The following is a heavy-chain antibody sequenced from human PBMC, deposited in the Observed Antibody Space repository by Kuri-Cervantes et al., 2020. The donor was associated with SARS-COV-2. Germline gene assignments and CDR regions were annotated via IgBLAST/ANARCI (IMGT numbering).Heavy chain of an antibody. Sequence: GGSLRLSCAASGFIVSSSYMSWVRQAPGKGLEWVSIIYAGGGTYYADSVKGQFTISRDISKNTVFLQMNRLRPEDTAVYYCARSCTYARCSEYFQHWGQGTLVTDSS. J-gene: IGHJ1*01. CDR3: ARSCTYARCSEYFQH. CDR2: IYAGGGT. D-gene: IGHD2-8*01. CDR1: GFIVSSSY. V-gene: IGHV3-66*02.